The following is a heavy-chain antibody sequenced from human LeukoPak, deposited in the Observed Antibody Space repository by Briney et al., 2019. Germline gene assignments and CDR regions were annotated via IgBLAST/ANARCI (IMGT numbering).Heavy chain of an antibody. D-gene: IGHD3-22*01. Sequence: ASVKVSCKASGYTFTSYYMHWVRQALGQGLEWMGIINPSGGSTSYAQKFQGRVTMTRDTSTSTVYMELSSLRSEDTAVYYCARDGPYYYDSSGFDPWGQGTLVTVSS. CDR3: ARDGPYYYDSSGFDP. CDR1: GYTFTSYY. V-gene: IGHV1-46*01. CDR2: INPSGGST. J-gene: IGHJ5*02.